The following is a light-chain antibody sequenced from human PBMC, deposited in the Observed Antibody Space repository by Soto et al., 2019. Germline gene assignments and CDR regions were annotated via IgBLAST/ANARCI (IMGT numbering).Light chain of an antibody. CDR2: EVS. CDR3: SSYAGSNNVV. Sequence: QSALTQPPSASGSPGQSVTISCTGTNSDVGGYNYVSWYQQHPGKAPKLMIYEVSKRPSGLPDRFSGSKSGNAASLTVSGLQAEDEADYYCSSYAGSNNVVFGGGTQLTVL. CDR1: NSDVGGYNY. J-gene: IGLJ2*01. V-gene: IGLV2-8*01.